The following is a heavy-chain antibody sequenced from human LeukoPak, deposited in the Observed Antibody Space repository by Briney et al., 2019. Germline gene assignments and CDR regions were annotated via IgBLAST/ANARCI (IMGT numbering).Heavy chain of an antibody. CDR3: ARDDCSGGSCFYVY. Sequence: GGSLGLSCAASGFTFSSYAMYWVRQAPGKGLEWVAVISYAGSNKYYADSVKGRFTISRDNSRNTLYLQMNSLRAEDTAVYYCARDDCSGGSCFYVYWGQGTLVTVSS. CDR2: ISYAGSNK. D-gene: IGHD2-15*01. J-gene: IGHJ4*02. V-gene: IGHV3-30-3*01. CDR1: GFTFSSYA.